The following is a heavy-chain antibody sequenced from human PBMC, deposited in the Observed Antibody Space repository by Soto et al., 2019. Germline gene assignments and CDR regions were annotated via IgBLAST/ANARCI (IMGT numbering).Heavy chain of an antibody. J-gene: IGHJ6*02. CDR3: ARDLWGYCGTDCYPLDV. D-gene: IGHD2-21*02. Sequence: SETLSLTCTVSGGSISRYYWSWIRQPPAKGLEWIGYLYTTGSTIYNPSLKSRVTISVDTSKNQFSLKLNSVTAADTAVYYCARDLWGYCGTDCYPLDVWGQGTTVTLSS. CDR2: LYTTGST. CDR1: GGSISRYY. V-gene: IGHV4-59*01.